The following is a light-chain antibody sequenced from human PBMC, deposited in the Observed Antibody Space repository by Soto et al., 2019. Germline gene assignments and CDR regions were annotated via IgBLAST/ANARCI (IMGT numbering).Light chain of an antibody. CDR3: QSYDNSLSVYV. J-gene: IGLJ1*01. Sequence: QSVLTQPPSVSGAPGQRVTISCTGSSSNIGAHYDVHWYQQLPGTAPKLLIYGNSNRPSGVPDRFSGSKSGTSASLAITGLQAEDEAGYYCQSYDNSLSVYVFGTGTKVTV. CDR2: GNS. CDR1: SSNIGAHYD. V-gene: IGLV1-40*01.